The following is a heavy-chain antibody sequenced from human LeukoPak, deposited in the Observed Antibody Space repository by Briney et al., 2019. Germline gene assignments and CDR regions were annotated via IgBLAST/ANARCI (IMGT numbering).Heavy chain of an antibody. CDR2: TA. V-gene: IGHV1-69*01. Sequence: TANYAQKFQGRVTITADESTSPAYMELSSLRSEDTAVYYCARAMVRGVIIKSRALYGMDVWGKGTTVTVSS. J-gene: IGHJ6*04. D-gene: IGHD3-10*01. CDR3: ARAMVRGVIIKSRALYGMDV.